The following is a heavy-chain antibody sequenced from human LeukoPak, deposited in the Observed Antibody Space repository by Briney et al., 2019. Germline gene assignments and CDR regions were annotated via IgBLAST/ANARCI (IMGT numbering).Heavy chain of an antibody. Sequence: GGSLRLSCAASGFSVSSNYMSWVRQAPGKGLEWVSVMYSGGTTLYADSVKGRFTISRDNSKNTLYLQMNSLRAEDTAVYYCARVGPVDYFDFWGQGTLVTVSS. CDR3: ARVGPVDYFDF. CDR1: GFSVSSNY. V-gene: IGHV3-53*01. CDR2: MYSGGTT. J-gene: IGHJ4*02.